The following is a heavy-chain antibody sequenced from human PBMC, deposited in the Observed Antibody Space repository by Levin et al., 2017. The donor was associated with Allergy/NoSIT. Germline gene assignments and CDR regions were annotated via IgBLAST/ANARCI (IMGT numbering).Heavy chain of an antibody. V-gene: IGHV1-46*01. Sequence: GESLKISCKASGYTFTSYYMHWVRQAPGQGLEWMGIINPSGGSTSYAQKFQGRVTMTRDTSTSTVYMELSSLRSEDTAVYYCARDGGVWGEFDYWGQGTLVTVSS. CDR1: GYTFTSYY. J-gene: IGHJ4*02. D-gene: IGHD3-16*01. CDR2: INPSGGST. CDR3: ARDGGVWGEFDY.